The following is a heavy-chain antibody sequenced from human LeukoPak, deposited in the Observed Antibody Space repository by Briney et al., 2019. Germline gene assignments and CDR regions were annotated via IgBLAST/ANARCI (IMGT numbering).Heavy chain of an antibody. CDR3: ARERVGALFDY. J-gene: IGHJ4*02. CDR1: GGSFSGYY. D-gene: IGHD1-26*01. V-gene: IGHV4-31*11. CDR2: IYYSGST. Sequence: SETLSLTCAVYGGSFSGYYWSWIRQHPGKGLEWIGYIYYSGSTYYNPSLKSRVTISVDTSKNQFSLKLSSVTAADTAVYYCARERVGALFDYWGQGTLVTVSS.